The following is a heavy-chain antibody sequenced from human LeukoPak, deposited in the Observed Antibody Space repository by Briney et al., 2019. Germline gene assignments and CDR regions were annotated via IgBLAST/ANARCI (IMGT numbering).Heavy chain of an antibody. D-gene: IGHD2-15*01. Sequence: GGSLRLSCAASGFTFSSYAMSWVCQAPGKGLEWVSAISGSGGSTYYADSVKGRFTISRDNSKNTLYLQMNSLRAEDTAVYYCAKDIGLTGVFYWGQGTLVTVSS. V-gene: IGHV3-23*01. CDR3: AKDIGLTGVFY. CDR2: ISGSGGST. CDR1: GFTFSSYA. J-gene: IGHJ4*02.